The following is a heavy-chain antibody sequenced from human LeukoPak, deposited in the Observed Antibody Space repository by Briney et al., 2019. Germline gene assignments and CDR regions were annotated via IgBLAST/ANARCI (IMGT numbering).Heavy chain of an antibody. CDR1: GFTFSSYA. D-gene: IGHD1-26*01. CDR2: ISYDGSNK. J-gene: IGHJ4*02. V-gene: IGHV3-30*04. Sequence: PGGSLRLSCAASGFTFSSYAMHWVRQAPGKGLEWVAVISYDGSNKYYADSVKGRFTISRDNAKNSLYLQMNSLRAEDTAVYYCARAVKWELSGYGYWGQGTLVTVSS. CDR3: ARAVKWELSGYGY.